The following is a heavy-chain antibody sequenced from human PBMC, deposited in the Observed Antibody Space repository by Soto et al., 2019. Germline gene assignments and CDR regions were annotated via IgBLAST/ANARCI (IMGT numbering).Heavy chain of an antibody. CDR1: GFTFSSYA. D-gene: IGHD3-22*01. CDR3: ARVPGIVRGLYYYDSSGTMYYGMDV. J-gene: IGHJ6*02. CDR2: ISYDGSNK. V-gene: IGHV3-30-3*01. Sequence: QVQLVESGGGVVQPGRSLRLSCAASGFTFSSYAMHWVRQAPGKGLEWVAVISYDGSNKYYADSVKGRFTISRDNSKNTLYLQMNSLRAEDTAVYYCARVPGIVRGLYYYDSSGTMYYGMDVWGQGTTVTVSS.